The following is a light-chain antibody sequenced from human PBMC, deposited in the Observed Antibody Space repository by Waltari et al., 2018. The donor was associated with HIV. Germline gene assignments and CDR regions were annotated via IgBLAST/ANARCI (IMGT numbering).Light chain of an antibody. CDR1: SSNIGSNT. Sequence: QSVLTQPPSASGTPGQRVTISCSGSSSNIGSNTVNWYQQLPGTAPKLLIYSNYHRPSGVPDRFSGSKSGTSASLAISGLQSEDEADYYCATRDDSLNGRVFGGGTKLTVL. CDR2: SNY. CDR3: ATRDDSLNGRV. V-gene: IGLV1-44*01. J-gene: IGLJ3*02.